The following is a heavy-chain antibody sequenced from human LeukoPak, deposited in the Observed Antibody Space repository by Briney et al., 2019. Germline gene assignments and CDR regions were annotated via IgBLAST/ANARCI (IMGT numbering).Heavy chain of an antibody. CDR2: INHSGST. D-gene: IGHD6-13*01. CDR3: ARGAAAGFDY. V-gene: IGHV4-34*01. Sequence: SETLSLTCAVYGGSFSGYYWSWIRQPPGKGLEWIGEINHSGSTNYNPSLKSRVTISVDTSKNQFSLKLSSVTAADTAVYYCARGAAAGFDYWGQGTLVTVFS. J-gene: IGHJ4*02. CDR1: GGSFSGYY.